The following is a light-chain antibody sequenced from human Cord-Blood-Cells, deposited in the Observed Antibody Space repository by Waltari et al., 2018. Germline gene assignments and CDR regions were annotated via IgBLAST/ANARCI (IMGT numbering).Light chain of an antibody. V-gene: IGLV6-57*01. CDR3: QSYDSSNRV. Sequence: NFMLTQPHSVSESPGKPVTISCTRSSGSIASTYVQRYQQRPGSSPTTVIYEDNQRPSGVPDRFSGSIDSSSNSASLTISGLKTEDEADYYCQSYDSSNRVFGGGTKLTVL. CDR1: SGSIASTY. J-gene: IGLJ3*02. CDR2: EDN.